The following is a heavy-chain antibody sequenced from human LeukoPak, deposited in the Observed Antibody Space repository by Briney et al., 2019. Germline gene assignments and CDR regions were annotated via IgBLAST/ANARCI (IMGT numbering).Heavy chain of an antibody. Sequence: GASVKVSCKTSGYTFATYFMHWVRQAPGQGLEWTGYIKPNSGVTNYAQKFRGRVTMTWDTSISTAYIELSGLTSDDTAIYHCARPTYCGSDCYFNFDYWGQGTLVTVSS. CDR3: ARPTYCGSDCYFNFDY. J-gene: IGHJ4*02. CDR1: GYTFATYF. V-gene: IGHV1-2*02. CDR2: IKPNSGVT. D-gene: IGHD2-21*02.